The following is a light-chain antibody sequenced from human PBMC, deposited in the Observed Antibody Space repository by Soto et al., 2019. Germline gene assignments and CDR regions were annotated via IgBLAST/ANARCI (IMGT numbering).Light chain of an antibody. J-gene: IGKJ2*01. CDR2: GAS. Sequence: EIVMTQSPATLSVSPGERATLSCRASQTISSNLAWYQQKPGQAPRLLIHGASTRATGVPARFSGSGSGTEGTLTISSLQSEDLAVYYCQQYHNWPPQYTFGQGTKLQIK. CDR1: QTISSN. V-gene: IGKV3-15*01. CDR3: QQYHNWPPQYT.